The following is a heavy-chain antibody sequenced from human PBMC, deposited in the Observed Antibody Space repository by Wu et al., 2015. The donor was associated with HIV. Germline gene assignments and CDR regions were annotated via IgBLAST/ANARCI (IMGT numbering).Heavy chain of an antibody. J-gene: IGHJ4*02. D-gene: IGHD6-13*01. CDR2: IIPIFGTA. CDR1: GYTFTGFY. Sequence: QVQLVQSGAEVKKPGASVKVSCKASGYTFTGFYMHWVRQAPGQGLEWMGGIIPIFGTANYAQKFQGRVTITADESTSTAYMELSSLRSEDTAVYYCARGSYSSSWYYFDYWGQGTLVTVSS. CDR3: ARGSYSSSWYYFDY. V-gene: IGHV1-69*01.